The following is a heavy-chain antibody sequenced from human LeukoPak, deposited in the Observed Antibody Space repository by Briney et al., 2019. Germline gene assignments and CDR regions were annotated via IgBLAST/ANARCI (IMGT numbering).Heavy chain of an antibody. V-gene: IGHV3-30*18. CDR3: AKDKRTYGDLSY. D-gene: IGHD4-17*01. J-gene: IGHJ4*02. CDR1: GFTFSSYG. Sequence: GRSLRLSCAASGFTFSSYGMHWVRQAPGKGLEWVAVISYDGSNKYYADSVKGRFTISRDNSKNTLYLQMNSLRAEDTAVYYCAKDKRTYGDLSYWGQGTLVTVSS. CDR2: ISYDGSNK.